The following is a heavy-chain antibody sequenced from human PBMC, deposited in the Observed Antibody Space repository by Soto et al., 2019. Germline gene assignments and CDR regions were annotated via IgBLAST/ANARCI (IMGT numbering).Heavy chain of an antibody. CDR2: MNPNSGNT. CDR3: ARYGYSSGWLPYGMDV. CDR1: GYTFTSYD. D-gene: IGHD6-19*01. J-gene: IGHJ6*02. V-gene: IGHV1-8*01. Sequence: QVQLVQSGAEVKKPGASVKVSCKASGYTFTSYDINWVRQATGQGLEWMGWMNPNSGNTGYAQKFQGRVTMTRNTSIGTAYMELSSLRSEDTAVYYCARYGYSSGWLPYGMDVWGQGTTVTVSS.